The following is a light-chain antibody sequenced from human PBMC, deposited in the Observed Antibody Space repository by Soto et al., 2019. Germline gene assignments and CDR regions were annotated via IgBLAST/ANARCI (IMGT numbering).Light chain of an antibody. Sequence: EIVLTQSPGTLSLSPGDTAALSCRATQKIASVYLAWYQHKPGQAPRLLIHGASSRATGIPDRFSGSGSGTDFTLTISRLVPEDFAVYYCQQGSTFGQGTKLEF. CDR1: QKIASVY. CDR3: QQGST. CDR2: GAS. V-gene: IGKV3-20*01. J-gene: IGKJ2*01.